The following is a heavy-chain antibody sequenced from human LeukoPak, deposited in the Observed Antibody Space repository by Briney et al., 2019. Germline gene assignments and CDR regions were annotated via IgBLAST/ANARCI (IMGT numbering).Heavy chain of an antibody. V-gene: IGHV3-48*03. CDR2: ISTRDSAI. Sequence: PGGSVRLSCAASGFAFSRYDMNWVRQSPGKGLEWVSHISTRDSAIYYADSVKGRFTIYRDNAKNSLFLQMNSLRAEDTAVYYCARAPTAAWAFDIWGQGTMVTVSS. J-gene: IGHJ3*02. CDR1: GFAFSRYD. CDR3: ARAPTAAWAFDI. D-gene: IGHD6-13*01.